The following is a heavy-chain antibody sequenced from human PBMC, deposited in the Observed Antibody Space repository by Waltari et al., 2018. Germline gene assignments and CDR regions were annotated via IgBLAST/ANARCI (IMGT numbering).Heavy chain of an antibody. CDR3: AGPLNGYNSQSNY. J-gene: IGHJ4*02. D-gene: IGHD5-12*01. Sequence: QLQLQESGPGLVKPSGTLSLTCAVSGGSISSSNWWSLVRQPPGKGLEWIGEIYHSGSTNYNPSLKSRVTISVDKSKNQFSLKLSSVTAADTAVYYRAGPLNGYNSQSNYWGQGTLVTVSS. V-gene: IGHV4-4*02. CDR2: IYHSGST. CDR1: GGSISSSNW.